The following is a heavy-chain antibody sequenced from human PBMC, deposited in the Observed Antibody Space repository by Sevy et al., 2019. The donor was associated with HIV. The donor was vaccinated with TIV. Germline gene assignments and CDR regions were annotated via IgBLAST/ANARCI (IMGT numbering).Heavy chain of an antibody. CDR1: GFTFSSYV. J-gene: IGHJ4*02. V-gene: IGHV3-64*02. D-gene: IGHD1-26*01. Sequence: GGSLRLSCAASGFTFSSYVMHWARQAPGKGLESVSAISSTGGNTYYIDSVKGRFTISRDNSKNTLYLQMDSLRVEDMAVYYCVRRGTAGSYDYWCQGALVTVSS. CDR3: VRRGTAGSYDY. CDR2: ISSTGGNT.